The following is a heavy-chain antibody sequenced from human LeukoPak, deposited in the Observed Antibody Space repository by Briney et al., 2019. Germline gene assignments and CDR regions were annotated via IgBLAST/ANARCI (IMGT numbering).Heavy chain of an antibody. CDR3: ARDDPYSSGWYIVFDI. Sequence: GGSLRLSCAASGFTFSSYWMSWVRQAPGKGLEWVAIISYDGTNKYYADSVKGRFTISRDNSKNTLYLQMNSLRAEDTAVYYCARDDPYSSGWYIVFDIWGQGTMVTVSS. CDR1: GFTFSSYW. D-gene: IGHD6-19*01. J-gene: IGHJ3*02. V-gene: IGHV3-30-3*01. CDR2: ISYDGTNK.